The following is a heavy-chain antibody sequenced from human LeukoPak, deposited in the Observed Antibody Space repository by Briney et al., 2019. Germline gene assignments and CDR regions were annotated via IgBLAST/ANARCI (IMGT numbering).Heavy chain of an antibody. V-gene: IGHV1-69*13. CDR3: ASTPRSGYCYGFVY. Sequence: SVKVSCKASGGTFSSYAISWVRQAPGQGLEWMGGIIPIFGTANYAQKFQGRVTITADESTSTAYMELSSLRSEDTAVCYCASTPRSGYCYGFVYWGQGTLVTVSS. CDR2: IIPIFGTA. J-gene: IGHJ4*02. CDR1: GGTFSSYA. D-gene: IGHD5-18*01.